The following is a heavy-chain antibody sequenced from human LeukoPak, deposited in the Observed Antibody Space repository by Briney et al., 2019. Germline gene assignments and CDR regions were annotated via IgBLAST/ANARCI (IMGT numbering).Heavy chain of an antibody. Sequence: PGGSLRLSCAASGFTFDDYAMHWVRQAPGKGLEWVSGISWNSGSIGYADSAKGRFTISRDNAKNSLYLQMNSLRAEDTALYYCAKDRVTMVRGAPFDYWGQGTLVTVSS. D-gene: IGHD3-10*01. CDR3: AKDRVTMVRGAPFDY. V-gene: IGHV3-9*01. J-gene: IGHJ4*02. CDR2: ISWNSGSI. CDR1: GFTFDDYA.